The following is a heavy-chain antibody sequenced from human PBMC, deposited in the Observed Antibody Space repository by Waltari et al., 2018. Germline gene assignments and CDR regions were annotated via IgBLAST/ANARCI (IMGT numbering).Heavy chain of an antibody. D-gene: IGHD2-2*01. CDR1: GGSISSYY. CDR3: ARAARVVPAAINWFDP. V-gene: IGHV4-59*01. J-gene: IGHJ5*02. Sequence: QVQLQESGPGLVKPSETLSLTCTVSGGSISSYYWSWIRQPPGKGLEWIGYIYYSGSTYYNPSLQSRVTISVDTSKIQFSLKLSSVTAADTAVYYCARAARVVPAAINWFDPWGQGTLVTVSS. CDR2: IYYSGST.